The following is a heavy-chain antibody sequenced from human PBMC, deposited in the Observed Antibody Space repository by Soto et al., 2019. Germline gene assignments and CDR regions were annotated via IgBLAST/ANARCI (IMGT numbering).Heavy chain of an antibody. J-gene: IGHJ6*02. D-gene: IGHD3-22*01. CDR1: GYTFTSYY. V-gene: IGHV1-46*01. CDR3: AREVRGYYFSSGMDV. CDR2: INPSGGST. Sequence: ASVKVSCKASGYTFTSYYMHWVRQAPGQGLEWMGIINPSGGSTSYAQKFQGRATMTRDTSTSTVYMELSSLRSEDTAVYYCAREVRGYYFSSGMDVWGQGTTVTVSS.